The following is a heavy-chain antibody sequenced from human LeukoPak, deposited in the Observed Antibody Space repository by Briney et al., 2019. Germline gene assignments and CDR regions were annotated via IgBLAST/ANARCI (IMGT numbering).Heavy chain of an antibody. CDR1: GFTFSSYG. D-gene: IGHD3-3*01. Sequence: PGGSLRLSCAASGFTFSSYGMHWVRQAPGKGLEGVAFIRYDGSNKYYADSVKGRFTISRDNSKNTLYLQMNSLRAEDTAVYYCAKAPYYDFWSGYRGHYFDYWGQGTLVTVSS. CDR3: AKAPYYDFWSGYRGHYFDY. CDR2: IRYDGSNK. J-gene: IGHJ4*02. V-gene: IGHV3-30*02.